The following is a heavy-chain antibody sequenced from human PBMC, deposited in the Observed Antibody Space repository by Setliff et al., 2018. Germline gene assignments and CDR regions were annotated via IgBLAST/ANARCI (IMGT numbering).Heavy chain of an antibody. CDR1: GATFSSHG. J-gene: IGHJ4*02. CDR3: VRGPGPRVVVAMPFDH. V-gene: IGHV1-69*05. D-gene: IGHD3-22*01. CDR2: TIPMFGTT. Sequence: GASVKVSCKASGATFSSHGISWVRQAPGQGLEWMGGTIPMFGTTEYAQKFQGRLTIITDESTNTAFMQLSSLRSDDTAVYYCVRGPGPRVVVAMPFDHWGQGALVTVSS.